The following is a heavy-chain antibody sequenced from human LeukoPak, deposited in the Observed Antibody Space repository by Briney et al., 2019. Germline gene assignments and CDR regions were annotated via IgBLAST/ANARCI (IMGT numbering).Heavy chain of an antibody. CDR3: ARERMYSGSGSTYPYYDY. CDR1: GFIFSSCW. V-gene: IGHV3-7*01. Sequence: PGGSLRLSCVASGFIFSSCWMSWVRQSPGKGLEWVANIKPDGSEKYYVDSVKGRFTISRDNAKNALYLEMNSLRVGDTAVYYCARERMYSGSGSTYPYYDYWGQGTLVTVSS. J-gene: IGHJ4*02. CDR2: IKPDGSEK. D-gene: IGHD3-10*01.